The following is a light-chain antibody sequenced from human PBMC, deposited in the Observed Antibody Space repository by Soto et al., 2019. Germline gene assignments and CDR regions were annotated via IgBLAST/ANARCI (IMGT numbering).Light chain of an antibody. CDR1: SSDVGSYKL. CDR3: CSYAGSSTLV. Sequence: QSALTQPASVSGSPGQSITISCTGTSSDVGSYKLVSWYQQYPGKAPKLMIYEVSQRPSGVSNRFSGSKSGNTASLTISGLQAEDEADYYCCSYAGSSTLVFGGGTKLTVL. V-gene: IGLV2-23*02. J-gene: IGLJ2*01. CDR2: EVS.